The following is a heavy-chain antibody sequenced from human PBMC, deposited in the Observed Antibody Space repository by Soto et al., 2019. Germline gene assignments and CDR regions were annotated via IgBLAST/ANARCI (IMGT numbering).Heavy chain of an antibody. D-gene: IGHD4-4*01. J-gene: IGHJ5*02. CDR2: IKQDESEK. CDR1: GFTFSDSW. V-gene: IGHV3-7*01. Sequence: EVQLVESGGGLVQPGGSLRLSCTASGFTFSDSWMTWVRQAPGKGLVWVARIKQDESEKKYADSVKGRFSISRDNAKNSMYLQMDSLRGEDTAVYYCVRGGSNYASWGQGTLVTVSS. CDR3: VRGGSNYAS.